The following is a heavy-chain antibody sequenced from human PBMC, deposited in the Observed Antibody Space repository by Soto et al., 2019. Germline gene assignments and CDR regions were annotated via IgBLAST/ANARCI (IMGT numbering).Heavy chain of an antibody. Sequence: DVQLLESGGGLVQPEGSLRLSCAASGFTFSSYAMGRVRQGPGKGLEWVAVVSIGGSTHYADSVRGRFTISRDNSKNTLSLQMNSLTAEDTAVYFCAKRRGAGWHFDYWGQGALVTVSS. CDR2: VSIGGST. V-gene: IGHV3-23*01. CDR3: AKRRGAGWHFDY. D-gene: IGHD2-15*01. CDR1: GFTFSSYA. J-gene: IGHJ4*02.